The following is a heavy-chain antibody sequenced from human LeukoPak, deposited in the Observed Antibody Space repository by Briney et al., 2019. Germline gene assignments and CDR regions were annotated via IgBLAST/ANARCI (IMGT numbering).Heavy chain of an antibody. D-gene: IGHD1-1*01. Sequence: GGSLRLSCTASGFTLGGYWVSWVPQTPANGLEWMANIRQDGNVRYYVESVRGRFTISRDNAKNSLCLQMNNLRADDTALYYCAREIVGYDAFDIWGQGTMVTVSS. CDR1: GFTLGGYW. CDR3: AREIVGYDAFDI. V-gene: IGHV3-7*01. J-gene: IGHJ3*02. CDR2: IRQDGNVR.